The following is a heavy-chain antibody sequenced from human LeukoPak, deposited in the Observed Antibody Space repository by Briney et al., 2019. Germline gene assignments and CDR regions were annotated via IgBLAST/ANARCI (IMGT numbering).Heavy chain of an antibody. CDR3: ARDIPYYDFWSGYFSAFDI. Sequence: PSETLSLTCSVSGGSISSGSYYWSWIRQPAGKGLEWIGRIYTSGSTNYNPSLKSRVTISVDTSKNQFSLKLSSVTAADTAVYYCARDIPYYDFWSGYFSAFDIWGHGTTVTVSS. CDR2: IYTSGST. D-gene: IGHD3-3*01. CDR1: GGSISSGSYY. V-gene: IGHV4-61*02. J-gene: IGHJ3*02.